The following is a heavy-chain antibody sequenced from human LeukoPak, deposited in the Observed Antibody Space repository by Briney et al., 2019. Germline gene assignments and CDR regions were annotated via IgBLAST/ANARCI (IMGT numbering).Heavy chain of an antibody. CDR3: ARGYSYGLPSILFDY. Sequence: PGGSLILSCAASGFTVSSNYMSWVRQASGKGLVWVSSIPYNGGGTFYADSVKGRFTISRDNSKNTLYLQMNSLRAEDTAVYHCARGYSYGLPSILFDYWGQGTLVTVSS. V-gene: IGHV3-53*01. CDR2: IPYNGGGT. D-gene: IGHD5-18*01. CDR1: GFTVSSNY. J-gene: IGHJ4*02.